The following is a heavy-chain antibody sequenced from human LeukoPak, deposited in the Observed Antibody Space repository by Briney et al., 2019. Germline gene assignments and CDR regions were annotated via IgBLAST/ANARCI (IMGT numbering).Heavy chain of an antibody. D-gene: IGHD1-26*01. Sequence: GGSLRLSCAASGFILSGYSMNWVRQAPGKGLEWISYITTSSSTKYYVDSVKGRFTISRDNAKNSLYLQMNSLRAEDTAVYYCARDLIWELLPAGAFDIWGQGTMVTVSS. CDR2: ITTSSSTK. V-gene: IGHV3-48*04. CDR3: ARDLIWELLPAGAFDI. J-gene: IGHJ3*02. CDR1: GFILSGYS.